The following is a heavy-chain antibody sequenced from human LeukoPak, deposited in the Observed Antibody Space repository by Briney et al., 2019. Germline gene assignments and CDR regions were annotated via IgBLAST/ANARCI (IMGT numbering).Heavy chain of an antibody. J-gene: IGHJ4*02. V-gene: IGHV3-48*04. D-gene: IGHD1-26*01. Sequence: GGSLRLSCAASGFTFSSYGMSWVRQAPGKGLEWVSYISSSGTTIYYADSVKGRFTISRDNAENSLYLQMNSLRAEDTAVYYCARRRDSGSLQHFDYWGQGTLVTVSS. CDR3: ARRRDSGSLQHFDY. CDR2: ISSSGTTI. CDR1: GFTFSSYG.